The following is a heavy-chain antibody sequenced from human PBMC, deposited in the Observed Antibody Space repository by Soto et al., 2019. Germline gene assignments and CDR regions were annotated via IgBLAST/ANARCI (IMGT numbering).Heavy chain of an antibody. CDR2: ISAHNGNT. CDR3: ARGRYGDY. V-gene: IGHV1-18*01. J-gene: IGHJ4*02. Sequence: QVHLVQSGAEVKKPGASVKVSCKGSGYTFTSYGITWVRQAPGQGLEWMGWISAHNGNTDYAQKRQGRVTVTRDTSTSTADMELRSLRSDDTAVYDCARGRYGDYWGQGALVTVSS. D-gene: IGHD1-1*01. CDR1: GYTFTSYG.